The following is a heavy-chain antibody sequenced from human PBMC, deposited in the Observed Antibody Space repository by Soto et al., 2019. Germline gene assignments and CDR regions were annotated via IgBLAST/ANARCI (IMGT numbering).Heavy chain of an antibody. CDR3: AAYRRGEGGRGY. D-gene: IGHD6-19*01. Sequence: QVQLQESGPGVVKPSETLSLTCTVSGASVSSHHWTWIRQPPGKGLEWIGDYSDSASYSPSLKSRVTISADTSKNQFSRTLSSVTAADPAVYYCAAYRRGEGGRGYWGQGTLVTVSS. CDR2: DYSDSA. V-gene: IGHV4-59*08. J-gene: IGHJ4*02. CDR1: GASVSSHH.